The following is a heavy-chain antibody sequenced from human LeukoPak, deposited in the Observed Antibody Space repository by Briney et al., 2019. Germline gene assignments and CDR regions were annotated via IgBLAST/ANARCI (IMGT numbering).Heavy chain of an antibody. CDR1: GFTFSSYA. D-gene: IGHD3-9*01. V-gene: IGHV3-23*01. Sequence: PGGSLRLSCAASGFTFSSYAMSWVRQAPGKGLEWVSGIRGSGTTTYYADSVKGRFTVSRDNSKNTVYLQMNSLRAEDTATYYCAKDQEDILTAIIGSAFDYWGQGTLVTVSS. CDR2: IRGSGTTT. CDR3: AKDQEDILTAIIGSAFDY. J-gene: IGHJ4*02.